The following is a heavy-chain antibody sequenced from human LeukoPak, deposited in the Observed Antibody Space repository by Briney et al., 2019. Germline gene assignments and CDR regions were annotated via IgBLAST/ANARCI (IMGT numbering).Heavy chain of an antibody. D-gene: IGHD6-19*01. J-gene: IGHJ4*02. CDR3: ARHVAVAANYDY. V-gene: IGHV4-39*01. CDR2: MYHTGDT. CDR1: GDSITSRTSC. Sequence: SETLSLTCTVSGDSITSRTSCWSWIRQPPGKGLERITCMYHTGDTFYSPSLRSRVTISIDTSKNQFSLKLSSVTAADTALYYCARHVAVAANYDYWGQGSLVIVSS.